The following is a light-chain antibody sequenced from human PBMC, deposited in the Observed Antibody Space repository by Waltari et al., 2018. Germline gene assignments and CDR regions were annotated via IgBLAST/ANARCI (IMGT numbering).Light chain of an antibody. J-gene: IGKJ3*01. V-gene: IGKV1-9*01. CDR1: QGIRTY. CDR3: QQLKSYPFA. CDR2: AVS. Sequence: DIQLTQSPSFLSASVGDRVTITCRASQGIRTYLAWYQQKPGKAPKLLIYAVSTLQSGVPERFSGSCCGIEFSLTISRLQAEDFASYYCQQLKSYPFAFDPGTKVDIK.